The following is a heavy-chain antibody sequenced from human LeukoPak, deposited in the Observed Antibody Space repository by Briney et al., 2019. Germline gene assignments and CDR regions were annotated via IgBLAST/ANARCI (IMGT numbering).Heavy chain of an antibody. J-gene: IGHJ4*02. V-gene: IGHV3-11*01. Sequence: GGSLRLSCAASGFIFTNYFMSWIRQAPGKGLEWVSYISSSGSTIYYADSVKGRFTISRDNAKNSLYLQMNSLRAEDTAVYYCAREITLAAADLDYWGQGTLVTVSS. CDR1: GFIFTNYF. CDR3: AREITLAAADLDY. CDR2: ISSSGSTI. D-gene: IGHD6-13*01.